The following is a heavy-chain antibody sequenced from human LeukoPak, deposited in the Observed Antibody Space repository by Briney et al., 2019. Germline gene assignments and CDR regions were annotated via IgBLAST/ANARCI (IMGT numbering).Heavy chain of an antibody. CDR3: ARAGSWSSRPYFDY. CDR1: GFTFSSYG. D-gene: IGHD1-26*01. CDR2: ISGDGSKK. J-gene: IGHJ4*02. V-gene: IGHV3-30-3*01. Sequence: GGSLRLSCVVSGFTFSSYGIHWVRQAPGKGLESVAVISGDGSKKYYANSMKGRFTISRDNSKNMVYLQTSSLRAEDTAVYYCARAGSWSSRPYFDYWGQGILVSVSS.